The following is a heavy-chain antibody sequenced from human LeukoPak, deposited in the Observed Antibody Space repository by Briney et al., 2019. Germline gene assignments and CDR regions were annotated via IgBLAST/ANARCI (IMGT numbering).Heavy chain of an antibody. CDR2: IYYSGST. D-gene: IGHD2-2*01. V-gene: IGHV4-39*01. Sequence: PSETLSLTCTVSGGSISSSSYYWGWIRQPPGKGLEWIGSIYYSGSTYYNPSLKSRVTISVDTSKNQFSLELSSVTAADTAVYYCASIVVVPAAPHLNWFDPWGQGTLVTVSS. J-gene: IGHJ5*02. CDR3: ASIVVVPAAPHLNWFDP. CDR1: GGSISSSSYY.